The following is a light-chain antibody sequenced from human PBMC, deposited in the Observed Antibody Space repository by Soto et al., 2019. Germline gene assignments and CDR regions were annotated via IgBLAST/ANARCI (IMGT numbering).Light chain of an antibody. Sequence: ENVMTQSPATLSVSPGEGATLSCKASQTVYNNLAWYQQRPGQPPRLLIYDASTRATGISARFSGSGYGTEFTLTISSLQSEDFAVYFCQQCRNWPLTSGGGTKVEIK. CDR2: DAS. CDR3: QQCRNWPLT. V-gene: IGKV3-15*01. CDR1: QTVYNN. J-gene: IGKJ4*01.